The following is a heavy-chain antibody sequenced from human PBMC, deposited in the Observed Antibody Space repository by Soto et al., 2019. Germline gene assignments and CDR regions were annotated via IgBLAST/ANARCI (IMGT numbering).Heavy chain of an antibody. J-gene: IGHJ4*02. Sequence: EVQLVESGGGLVKPGGSLRLSCAASGFTFSSYSMNWVRQAPGKGLEWVSSISSSSSYIYYADSVKGRFIISRDNAKNSLYLQMNSLRAEDTAVYYCARDVPSMAAAPVDYWGQGTLVTVSS. V-gene: IGHV3-21*01. CDR3: ARDVPSMAAAPVDY. CDR2: ISSSSSYI. CDR1: GFTFSSYS. D-gene: IGHD6-13*01.